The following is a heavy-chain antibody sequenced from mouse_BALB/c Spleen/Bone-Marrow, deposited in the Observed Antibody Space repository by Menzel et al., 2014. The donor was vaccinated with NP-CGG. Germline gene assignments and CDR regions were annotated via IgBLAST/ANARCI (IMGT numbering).Heavy chain of an antibody. J-gene: IGHJ2*01. CDR2: IYPGDGDT. D-gene: IGHD2-12*01. V-gene: IGHV1-87*01. CDR1: GYTFTSYW. CDR3: ARRRREYYFDY. Sequence: LLESGAELARPGASVKLSCKASGYTFTSYWMQWVKQRPGQGLEWIGAIYPGDGDTRYTQKFKGKATLTADKPSSTAYMQLSSLASEDSAVYYCARRRREYYFDYWGQGTTLTVSS.